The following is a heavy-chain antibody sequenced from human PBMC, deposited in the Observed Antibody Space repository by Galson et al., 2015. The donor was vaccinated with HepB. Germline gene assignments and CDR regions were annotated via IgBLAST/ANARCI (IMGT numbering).Heavy chain of an antibody. CDR1: GFTFSSYA. J-gene: IGHJ4*02. D-gene: IGHD5-18*01. Sequence: SLRLSCAASGFTFSSYAMSWVRQAPGKGLEWVSAISGSGGSTYYADSVKGRFTISRDNSKNTLYLQMNSLRAEDTAVYYCAKDRIAEIQLWLLDYWGQGTLVTVSS. CDR3: AKDRIAEIQLWLLDY. V-gene: IGHV3-23*01. CDR2: ISGSGGST.